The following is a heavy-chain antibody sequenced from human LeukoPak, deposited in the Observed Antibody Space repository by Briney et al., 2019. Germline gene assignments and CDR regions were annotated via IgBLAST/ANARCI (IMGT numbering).Heavy chain of an antibody. CDR1: GFTFSSYG. CDR2: IRYDGSNK. CDR3: AKDSGPLSLASYYYYYMDV. Sequence: PGGSLRLSCAASGFTFSSYGMHWVRQAPGKGLEWVAFIRYDGSNKYYADSVKGRFTISRDNSKNTLYLQMNSLRAEDTAVYYCAKDSGPLSLASYYYYYMDVWGKGTTVTISS. J-gene: IGHJ6*03. D-gene: IGHD3-10*01. V-gene: IGHV3-30*02.